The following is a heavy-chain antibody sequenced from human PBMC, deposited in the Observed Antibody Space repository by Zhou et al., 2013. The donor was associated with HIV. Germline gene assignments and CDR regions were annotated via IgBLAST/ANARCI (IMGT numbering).Heavy chain of an antibody. Sequence: QVHLVQSGAEVKKPGSSVKVSCKASGGTFSRHAITWVRQAPGQGLEWMGGIIPIFGTTNYAQKFQGRVTMTRDTSISTVYMEVNRLRSDDTAVYYCARVGAKGSGWLGAEYFQHWGQGTLVTVSS. CDR3: ARVGAKGSGWLGAEYFQH. J-gene: IGHJ1*01. D-gene: IGHD6-19*01. CDR2: IIPIFGTT. CDR1: GGTFSRHA. V-gene: IGHV1-69*05.